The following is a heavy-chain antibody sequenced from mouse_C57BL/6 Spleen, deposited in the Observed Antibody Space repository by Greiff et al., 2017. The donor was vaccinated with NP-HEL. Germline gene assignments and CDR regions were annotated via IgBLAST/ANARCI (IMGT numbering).Heavy chain of an antibody. CDR1: GYTFTSYW. CDR2: IYPGSGST. Sequence: QVQLQQSGAELVKPGASVKMSCKASGYTFTSYWITWVKQRPGQGLEWIGDIYPGSGSTNYNEKFKSKATLTVDTSSSTAYMQLSSLTSEDSAVYYCARSPLVTTVHFDYWGQGTTLTVSS. D-gene: IGHD1-1*01. V-gene: IGHV1-55*01. CDR3: ARSPLVTTVHFDY. J-gene: IGHJ2*01.